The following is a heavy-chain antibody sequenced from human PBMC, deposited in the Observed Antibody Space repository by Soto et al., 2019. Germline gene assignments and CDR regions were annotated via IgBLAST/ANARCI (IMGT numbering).Heavy chain of an antibody. CDR2: ISYDGSNK. J-gene: IGHJ4*02. Sequence: QVQLVESGGGVVQPGRSLRLSCAASGFTFSSYAMHWVRQAPGKGLEWVAAISYDGSNKYYADSVKGRFTISRDNSKNTLYLQMNSLRAEDTAVYYCARVGRAATDYWGQGTLVTVSS. CDR3: ARVGRAATDY. V-gene: IGHV3-30-3*01. D-gene: IGHD6-13*01. CDR1: GFTFSSYA.